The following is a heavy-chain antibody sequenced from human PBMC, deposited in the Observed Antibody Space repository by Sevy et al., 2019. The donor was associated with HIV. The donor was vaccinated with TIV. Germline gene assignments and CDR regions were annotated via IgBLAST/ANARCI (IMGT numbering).Heavy chain of an antibody. V-gene: IGHV1-58*02. CDR2: IVVGSGNT. D-gene: IGHD3-10*01. CDR3: AAGPPRYYRSGI. Sequence: ASVKVSCKASGFTFTSSAMQWVRQARGQRLEWIGWIVVGSGNTNYAQKFQERVTITRDMSTSTAYMELSSLRSEDTAVYYCAAGPPRYYRSGIWGQGTLVTVSS. J-gene: IGHJ4*02. CDR1: GFTFTSSA.